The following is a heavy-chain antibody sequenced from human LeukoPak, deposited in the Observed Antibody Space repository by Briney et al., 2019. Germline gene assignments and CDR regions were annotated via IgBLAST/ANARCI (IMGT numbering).Heavy chain of an antibody. V-gene: IGHV1-18*04. Sequence: ASVKVSCKASGYTFTSYGISWVRQAPGQGLEWMGWISCYTGNTYYAQNFQGRITMTTDTSTSTAYMELRSLRSDDTAVYYCARVSGFVMMRVGWLDPWGQGTLVTVSS. CDR2: ISCYTGNT. J-gene: IGHJ5*02. CDR3: ARVSGFVMMRVGWLDP. CDR1: GYTFTSYG. D-gene: IGHD1-26*01.